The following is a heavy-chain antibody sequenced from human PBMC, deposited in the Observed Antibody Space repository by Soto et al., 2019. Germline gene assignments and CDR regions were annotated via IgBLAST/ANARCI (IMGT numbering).Heavy chain of an antibody. CDR3: ARDDGPQYDNLTGPQGMAV. V-gene: IGHV4-59*12. CDR1: GGSISSYY. J-gene: IGHJ6*02. Sequence: SETLSLTCTISGGSISSYYWSWIRQPPGKGLEWIGYIYYSGSTNYNPSLKSRVTISVDTSKNQFSLKLSSVTAADTAVYYCARDDGPQYDNLTGPQGMAVWGQGTTVTVSS. CDR2: IYYSGST. D-gene: IGHD3-9*01.